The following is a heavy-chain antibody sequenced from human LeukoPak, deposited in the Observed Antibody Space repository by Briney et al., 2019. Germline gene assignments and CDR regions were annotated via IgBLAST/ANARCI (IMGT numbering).Heavy chain of an antibody. J-gene: IGHJ6*03. CDR3: AKASPYNWNYVGDYYYMDV. V-gene: IGHV3-23*01. D-gene: IGHD1-7*01. CDR2: ISGSGGST. CDR1: GFTFSSYA. Sequence: PGGSLRLSCAASGFTFSSYAMHWVRQAPGKGLEWVSAISGSGGSTYYADSVKGRFTISRDNSKNTLYLQMNSLRAEDTAVYYCAKASPYNWNYVGDYYYMDVWGKGTTVTVSS.